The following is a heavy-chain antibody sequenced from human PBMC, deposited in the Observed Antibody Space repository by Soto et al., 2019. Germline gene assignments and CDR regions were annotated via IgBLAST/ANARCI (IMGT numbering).Heavy chain of an antibody. J-gene: IGHJ6*02. V-gene: IGHV1-69*02. CDR3: ARGPLDIVVVPAALTQNAYYYYGMDV. CDR1: GGTFSSYT. Sequence: VKVSCKASGGTFSSYTISWVRQAPGQGLEWMGRIIPILGIANYAQKFQGRVTITADKSTSTAYMELSSLRSEDTAVYYCARGPLDIVVVPAALTQNAYYYYGMDVWGQGTTVTVSS. CDR2: IIPILGIA. D-gene: IGHD2-2*03.